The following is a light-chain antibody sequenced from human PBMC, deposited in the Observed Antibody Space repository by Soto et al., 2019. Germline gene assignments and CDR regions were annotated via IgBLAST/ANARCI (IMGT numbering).Light chain of an antibody. CDR1: QSVSTN. CDR2: GAS. V-gene: IGKV3-15*01. CDR3: QQYTNRPPWT. J-gene: IGKJ1*01. Sequence: EILMTQSPATLSVSPGDRATLSCRASQSVSTNLAWYQQRPGQAPRLLIYGASTRAPGIPARFSGSGSGTEFTLTIISLQSDDFAVYYCQQYTNRPPWTFGQGTKVDLK.